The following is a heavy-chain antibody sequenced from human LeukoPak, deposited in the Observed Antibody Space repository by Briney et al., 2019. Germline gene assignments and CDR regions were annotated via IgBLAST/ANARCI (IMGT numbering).Heavy chain of an antibody. CDR3: ARVVRPTGWFDP. V-gene: IGHV1-69*13. CDR1: GYTFTGYY. J-gene: IGHJ5*02. Sequence: ASVKVSCKASGYTFTGYYMHWVRQAPGQGLEWMGGIIPIFGTANYAQKFQGRVTITADESTSTAYMELSSLRSEDTAVYYCARVVRPTGWFDPWGQGTLVTVSS. CDR2: IIPIFGTA. D-gene: IGHD3-10*01.